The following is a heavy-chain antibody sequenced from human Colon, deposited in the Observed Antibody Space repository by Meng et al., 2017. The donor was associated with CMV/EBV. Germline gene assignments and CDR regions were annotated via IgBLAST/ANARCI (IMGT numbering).Heavy chain of an antibody. V-gene: IGHV1-69*01. Sequence: QGQPVQSGAEVKKPGSSVKVSCKASGGTFDTSTFNWVRQAPGQGLEWMGGIIPMFGSPSYSKTFRGRVTITADELEVNSLRSEDTAAYYCARGKQAGFDLWGQGTLVTVSS. CDR2: IIPMFGSP. D-gene: IGHD6-13*01. CDR1: GGTFDTST. J-gene: IGHJ5*02. CDR3: ARGKQAGFDL.